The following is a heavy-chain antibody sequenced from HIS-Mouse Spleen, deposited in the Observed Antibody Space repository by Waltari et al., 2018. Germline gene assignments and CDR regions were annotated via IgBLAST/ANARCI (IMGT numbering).Heavy chain of an antibody. CDR1: GGSISSRSYH. Sequence: QLQLQESGPGLVKPSETLSLTCPVSGGSISSRSYHWGGIRQPPGKGLGWIGSIYYCGSTYYNPSLKSRVTISVDTSKNQFSLKLSSVTAADTAVYYCAREIPYSSSWYDWYFDLWGRGTLVTVSS. D-gene: IGHD6-13*01. CDR2: IYYCGST. CDR3: AREIPYSSSWYDWYFDL. V-gene: IGHV4-39*07. J-gene: IGHJ2*01.